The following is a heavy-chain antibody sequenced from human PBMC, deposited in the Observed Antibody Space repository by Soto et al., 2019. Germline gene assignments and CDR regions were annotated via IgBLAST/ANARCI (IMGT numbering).Heavy chain of an antibody. V-gene: IGHV3-74*01. Sequence: EVQLVESGGDLVQPGGSLRLSCAASGFTFSNNLMHWVRQAPGKGLVWVSRINGDGSSTSYANSVKGRFTISRDNAKNTVYLQMNSLRAEDTAVYYCARHYASGTYSVDYWGQGPLVTVSS. J-gene: IGHJ4*02. CDR1: GFTFSNNL. D-gene: IGHD3-10*01. CDR3: ARHYASGTYSVDY. CDR2: INGDGSST.